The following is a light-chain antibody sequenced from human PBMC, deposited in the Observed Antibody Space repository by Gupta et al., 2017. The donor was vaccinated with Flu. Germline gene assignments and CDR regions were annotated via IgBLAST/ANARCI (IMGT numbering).Light chain of an antibody. CDR1: ENIANR. CDR2: SAS. Sequence: DVQMTQSPSSVSASVGDTITITCRASENIANRLAWYLQKPGTAPKLLIHSASTLQSGVPSRFSGSGSGTEFALTINGRQPEDCGTYFCQQTASLPPITFGQGTRLDI. V-gene: IGKV1-12*01. J-gene: IGKJ5*01. CDR3: QQTASLPPIT.